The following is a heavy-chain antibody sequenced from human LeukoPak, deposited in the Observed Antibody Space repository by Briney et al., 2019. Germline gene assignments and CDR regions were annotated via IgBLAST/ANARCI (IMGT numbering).Heavy chain of an antibody. CDR1: GGTFNNYA. D-gene: IGHD5-18*01. V-gene: IGHV1-69*04. J-gene: IGHJ3*01. CDR2: IVPILGIA. Sequence: ASVKVSCKASGGTFNNYAISWVRQAPGQGLEWMGRIVPILGIANYAQEFQGRLIITADKATSSAYMELSSLRSEDTAVYYCARDQGDNSYGYYAIWYAFDVWGQGTIVTVSS. CDR3: ARDQGDNSYGYYAIWYAFDV.